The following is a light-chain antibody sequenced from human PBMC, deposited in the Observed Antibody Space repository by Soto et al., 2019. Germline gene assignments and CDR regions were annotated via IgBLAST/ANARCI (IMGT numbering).Light chain of an antibody. V-gene: IGKV3-20*01. CDR3: QHFGSSLRT. Sequence: IVLTQSPATLYLSPGDGATLSCRASQIVSSSYLAWYQQRPGQAPRLLIYGASSRATGIPDRFSGSGSGTDFTLTISRLEPEDFAVYYCQHFGSSLRTFGQGTKV. CDR1: QIVSSSY. CDR2: GAS. J-gene: IGKJ1*01.